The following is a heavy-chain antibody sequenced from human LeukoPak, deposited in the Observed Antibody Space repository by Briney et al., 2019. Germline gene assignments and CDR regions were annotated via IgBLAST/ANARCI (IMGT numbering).Heavy chain of an antibody. Sequence: ASETLSLTCNVSGDSFSSSYYYWAWIRQSPGKGLEWIGNTYFSGSTHYNPSLKSRVTISLDTSKNQFSLKVTSVTAADTAVYYCARDSLVGAYYYFDFWGQGTLVTVSS. J-gene: IGHJ4*02. D-gene: IGHD1-26*01. CDR2: TYFSGST. CDR3: ARDSLVGAYYYFDF. CDR1: GDSFSSSYYY. V-gene: IGHV4-39*07.